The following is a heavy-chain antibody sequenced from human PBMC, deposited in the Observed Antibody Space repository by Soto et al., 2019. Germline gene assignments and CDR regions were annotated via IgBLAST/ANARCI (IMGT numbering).Heavy chain of an antibody. D-gene: IGHD1-7*01. V-gene: IGHV4-59*01. CDR2: SYYSGST. Sequence: QVQLQESGPGLVKPSETLSLTCTVSGGSISSYYWSWIRQPPGKGLELIGYSYYSGSTNYNPSLKSRVTISIDTSKNQFSLQLRSVTAADTAVYYCARELELAWFDPWGQGTLVTVSS. CDR1: GGSISSYY. J-gene: IGHJ5*02. CDR3: ARELELAWFDP.